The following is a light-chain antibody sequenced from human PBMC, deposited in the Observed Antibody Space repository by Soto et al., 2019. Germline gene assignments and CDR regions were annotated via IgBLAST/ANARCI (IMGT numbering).Light chain of an antibody. Sequence: EIVMTQSPATLSVSPGERATLSCRASQSVFSSLAWYQQKPGQAPRLLIYGAATRATGIPARFSGSGSGTEFTLTISSLQSEDFAVYYCQQHNVWPATFGQGTKVDIK. CDR2: GAA. CDR1: QSVFSS. J-gene: IGKJ1*01. CDR3: QQHNVWPAT. V-gene: IGKV3-15*01.